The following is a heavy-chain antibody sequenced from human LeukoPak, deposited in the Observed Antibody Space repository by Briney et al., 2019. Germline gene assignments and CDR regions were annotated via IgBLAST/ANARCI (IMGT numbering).Heavy chain of an antibody. CDR3: ARTTMIVVASAFDI. V-gene: IGHV4-59*01. CDR2: IYYSGST. CDR1: GGSISSYY. J-gene: IGHJ3*02. D-gene: IGHD3-22*01. Sequence: SETLSLTCTVSGGSISSYYWSWIRQPPGKGLEWIGYIYYSGSTNYNPSLKSRVTISVDTFKNQFSLKLSSVTAADTAVYYCARTTMIVVASAFDIWGQGTMVTVSS.